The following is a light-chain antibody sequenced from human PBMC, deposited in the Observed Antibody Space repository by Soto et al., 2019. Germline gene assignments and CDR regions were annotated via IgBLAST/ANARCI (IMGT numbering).Light chain of an antibody. J-gene: IGKJ1*01. CDR3: QQSYSTPQT. Sequence: DIQMTQSPSSLSASVGDRVTITCRARQSISSYLNWYQQKPGKAPKLLIYAASSLQSGVPSRFSGSGSGTDFTLTISSLQPEDFETYYCQQSYSTPQTFGQGTKVDIK. CDR1: QSISSY. V-gene: IGKV1-39*01. CDR2: AAS.